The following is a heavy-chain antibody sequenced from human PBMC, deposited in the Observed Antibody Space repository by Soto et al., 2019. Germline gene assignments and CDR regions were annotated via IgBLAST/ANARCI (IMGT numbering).Heavy chain of an antibody. CDR3: ARVIWSGHLTSDL. Sequence: PGGSLRLSCAASGFTFSSYAMSWVRQAPGKGLEWVSAISGSGGSTYYADSVKGRFTISRDNSKNTLYLQMNSLRAEDTAVYYCARVIWSGHLTSDLWGQGTLVTVSS. CDR1: GFTFSSYA. V-gene: IGHV3-23*01. D-gene: IGHD3-3*01. CDR2: ISGSGGST. J-gene: IGHJ5*02.